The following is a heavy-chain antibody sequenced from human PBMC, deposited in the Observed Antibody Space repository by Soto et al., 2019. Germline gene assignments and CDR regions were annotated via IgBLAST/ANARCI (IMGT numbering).Heavy chain of an antibody. Sequence: GGSLRLSCAASGFTFSSYAMSWVRQAPGKGLEWVSAISGSGGSTYYADSVKGRFTISRDNSKNTLYLQMNSLRAEDTAVYYCAKEGQLLYYYYYYGMDVWGQGTTVTVSS. J-gene: IGHJ6*02. CDR1: GFTFSSYA. D-gene: IGHD2-2*01. CDR3: AKEGQLLYYYYYYGMDV. V-gene: IGHV3-23*01. CDR2: ISGSGGST.